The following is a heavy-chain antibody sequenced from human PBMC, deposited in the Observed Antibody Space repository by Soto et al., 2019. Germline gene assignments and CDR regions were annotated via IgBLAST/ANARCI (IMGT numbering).Heavy chain of an antibody. D-gene: IGHD1-20*01. Sequence: QVQLVQSGAEVKKPGSSVKVSCKASGGTFSSYAISWVRQAPGQGLEWMGGIIPIFGTANYAQKFQGRVTITADESTSTADMELSSLRSEDTAVYYCARVVTGTTGDYYYGMDVWGQGTTVTVSS. CDR1: GGTFSSYA. V-gene: IGHV1-69*12. CDR2: IIPIFGTA. J-gene: IGHJ6*02. CDR3: ARVVTGTTGDYYYGMDV.